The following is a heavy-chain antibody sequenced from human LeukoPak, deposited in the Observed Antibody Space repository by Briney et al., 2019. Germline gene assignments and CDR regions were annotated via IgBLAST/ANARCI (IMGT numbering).Heavy chain of an antibody. J-gene: IGHJ4*02. D-gene: IGHD3-10*01. CDR3: AKAAKYYYGSETYYFFEH. V-gene: IGHV3-30*18. CDR2: ISYDGSNK. Sequence: GGSLRLSCAASGFTFSTYGMHWVRQAPGKGLEWVAVISYDGSNKYYADSVKGRFTISRDNAKNSLYLQMNSLRVEDTAVYYCAKAAKYYYGSETYYFFEHWGQGTPVTASS. CDR1: GFTFSTYG.